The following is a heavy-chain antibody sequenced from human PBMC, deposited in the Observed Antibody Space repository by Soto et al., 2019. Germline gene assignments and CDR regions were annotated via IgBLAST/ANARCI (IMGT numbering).Heavy chain of an antibody. J-gene: IGHJ3*02. Sequence: EVQLVESGGGLVQPGGSLRLSCAASGFTVSSNYMSWVRQAPGKGLEWVSVIYSGGSTYYADSVKGRFTISRHNSKNTLYLHMNSLRAEDTAVYYCARHLLEWLLYDAFDIWGQGTMVTVSS. CDR2: IYSGGST. D-gene: IGHD3-3*01. V-gene: IGHV3-53*04. CDR1: GFTVSSNY. CDR3: ARHLLEWLLYDAFDI.